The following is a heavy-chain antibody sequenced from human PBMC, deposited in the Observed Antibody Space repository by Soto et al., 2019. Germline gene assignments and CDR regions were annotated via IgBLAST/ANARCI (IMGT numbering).Heavy chain of an antibody. CDR3: ARYPTLTDYFFHGMDV. J-gene: IGHJ6*02. CDR2: IYPGDSDT. Sequence: GESLKISCKGSGYTFTNYWIVWVRQIPGKGLVWMGIIYPGDSDTRYSPSFQGQVTISADRSISTAYLQWSSLKASDTGMYYCARYPTLTDYFFHGMDVWGRGTTVTVSS. V-gene: IGHV5-51*01. CDR1: GYTFTNYW. D-gene: IGHD4-17*01.